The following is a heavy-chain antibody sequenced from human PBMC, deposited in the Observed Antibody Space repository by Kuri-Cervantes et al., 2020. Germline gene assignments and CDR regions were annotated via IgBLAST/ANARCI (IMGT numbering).Heavy chain of an antibody. CDR3: ARDPGIAVAHYDY. Sequence: ASVKVSCKASGYTFTRYAMHWVRQAPGQRLEWMGWISAYNGDTNYVQKLQGRVTMTTDTSTSTAYMELRSLRSDDTAVYYCARDPGIAVAHYDYWGQGTLVTVSS. J-gene: IGHJ4*02. CDR1: GYTFTRYA. V-gene: IGHV1-18*01. CDR2: ISAYNGDT. D-gene: IGHD6-19*01.